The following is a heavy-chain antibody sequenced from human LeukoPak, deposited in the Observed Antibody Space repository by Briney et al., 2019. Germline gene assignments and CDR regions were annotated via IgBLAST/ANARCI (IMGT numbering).Heavy chain of an antibody. CDR3: GKDLRPVDTAMVDY. J-gene: IGHJ4*02. CDR1: GFTFSSYG. Sequence: QPGSSLRLPFAASGFTFSSYGMHWVRQAPGKGLAWVAGISYDGSNKYYADPVKGRFITLRDNSKNTLYLLMNSLGADAAAVYYCGKDLRPVDTAMVDYWGQGTLVTVSS. CDR2: ISYDGSNK. D-gene: IGHD5-18*01. V-gene: IGHV3-30*18.